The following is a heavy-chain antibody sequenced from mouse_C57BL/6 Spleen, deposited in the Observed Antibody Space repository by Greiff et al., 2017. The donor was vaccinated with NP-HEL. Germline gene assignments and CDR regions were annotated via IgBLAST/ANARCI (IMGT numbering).Heavy chain of an antibody. V-gene: IGHV2-2*01. D-gene: IGHD1-1*01. CDR1: GFSLTSYG. CDR3: ARGRITTLFDY. J-gene: IGHJ2*01. Sequence: QVQLKESGPGLVQPSQSLSITCTVSGFSLTSYGVHWVRQSPGKGLEWLGVIWSGGSTDYNAAFISRLSISKDNSKSQVFFKMNSLQADDTAIYYCARGRITTLFDYWGQGTTLTVSS. CDR2: IWSGGST.